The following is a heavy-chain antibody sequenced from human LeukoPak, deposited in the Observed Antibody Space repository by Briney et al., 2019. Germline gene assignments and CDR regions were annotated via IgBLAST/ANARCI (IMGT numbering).Heavy chain of an antibody. V-gene: IGHV1-2*02. CDR1: GYTFTGYY. J-gene: IGHJ4*02. Sequence: ASVKVSCKASGYTFTGYYMHWVRQAPGQGLEWMGWSNPNSGGTNYAQKFQGRVTMTRDTSISTAYMELSRLRSDDTAVYYCARDRGSGWYDVLDYWGQGTLVTVSS. CDR2: SNPNSGGT. D-gene: IGHD6-19*01. CDR3: ARDRGSGWYDVLDY.